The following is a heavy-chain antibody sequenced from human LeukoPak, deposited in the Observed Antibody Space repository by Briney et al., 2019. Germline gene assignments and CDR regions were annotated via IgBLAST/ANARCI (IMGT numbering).Heavy chain of an antibody. CDR3: ARVIASSGGAFDI. J-gene: IGHJ3*02. CDR2: ISAYNGNT. Sequence: GPSVKVSCKASGYTFTSHGISWVRQAPGQGLEWMGWISAYNGNTNCAQKLQGRVTMTTGTSTSTAYMELRSLRSDDTAVYYCARVIASSGGAFDIWGQGTMVTVSS. D-gene: IGHD6-19*01. CDR1: GYTFTSHG. V-gene: IGHV1-18*01.